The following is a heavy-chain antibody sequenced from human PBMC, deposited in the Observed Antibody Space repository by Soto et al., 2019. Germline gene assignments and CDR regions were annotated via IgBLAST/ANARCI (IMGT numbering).Heavy chain of an antibody. CDR1: GFTLSSSV. CDR2: ISASGGNT. Sequence: GGSLRLSCAASGFTLSSSVMSWGRQAPGKGLEWVSSISASGGNTYSADSVKGRFTISRDSSKNTLFLQMDSLRAEDTAVYYCAKGGMTTVTLFDYWGQGTLVTVSS. V-gene: IGHV3-23*01. D-gene: IGHD4-17*01. J-gene: IGHJ4*02. CDR3: AKGGMTTVTLFDY.